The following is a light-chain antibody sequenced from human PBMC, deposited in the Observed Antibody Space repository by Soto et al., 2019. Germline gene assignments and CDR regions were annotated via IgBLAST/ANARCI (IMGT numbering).Light chain of an antibody. CDR3: QQRSNWPIT. Sequence: EIVLTPSPCTLPFPPGESAPLSSRASQSVSSYLAWYQQKPGQAPRLLIYDASNRATGIPARFSGSGSGTDFTLTISSLEPEDFAVYYCQQRSNWPITFGQGTGLAI. CDR1: QSVSSY. CDR2: DAS. V-gene: IGKV3-11*01. J-gene: IGKJ5*01.